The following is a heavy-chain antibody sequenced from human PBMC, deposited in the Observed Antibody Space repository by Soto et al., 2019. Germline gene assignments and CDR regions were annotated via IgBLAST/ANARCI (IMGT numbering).Heavy chain of an antibody. CDR2: IYSGGAT. CDR1: GFSVSTSH. J-gene: IGHJ3*02. V-gene: IGHV3-53*01. Sequence: GGSLRLSCAAAGFSVSTSHISWVRQAPGKGLEWVSVIYSGGATHYAVSVKGRLIISRDKSKNTVDLQMNSLRAEDTAVYYCARDFVTAMAKQDAFDIWGQGTMVTVSS. D-gene: IGHD5-18*01. CDR3: ARDFVTAMAKQDAFDI.